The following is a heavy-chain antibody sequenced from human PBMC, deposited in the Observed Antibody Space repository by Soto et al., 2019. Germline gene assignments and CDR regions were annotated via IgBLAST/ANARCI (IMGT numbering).Heavy chain of an antibody. Sequence: GGSLRLSCAASAFTFSSYAMAWVRQAPGKGLEWVSALSRSGGATYYADSVKGRFTISRDTSTNTLYLQMSNLRAEDTAIYYCAKGEMATIRNSFDPWGQGTLVTVSS. D-gene: IGHD5-12*01. V-gene: IGHV3-23*01. CDR3: AKGEMATIRNSFDP. CDR1: AFTFSSYA. CDR2: LSRSGGAT. J-gene: IGHJ5*02.